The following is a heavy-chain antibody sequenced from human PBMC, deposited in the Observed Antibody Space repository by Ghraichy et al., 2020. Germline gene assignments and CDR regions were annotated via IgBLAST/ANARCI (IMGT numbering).Heavy chain of an antibody. D-gene: IGHD2-2*03. J-gene: IGHJ4*02. Sequence: GGSLRLSCAASGFTFSRYWMSWVRQGPGKRLELRANIKEDGTERYYVDSVKGRFTISRDNAKNSLYLQMNSLRAEDTALYYCARDPWIWDWLDWGQGTLVTVSS. V-gene: IGHV3-7*03. CDR2: IKEDGTER. CDR3: ARDPWIWDWLD. CDR1: GFTFSRYW.